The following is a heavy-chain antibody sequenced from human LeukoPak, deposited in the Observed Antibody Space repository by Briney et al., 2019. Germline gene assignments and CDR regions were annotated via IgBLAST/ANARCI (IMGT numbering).Heavy chain of an antibody. Sequence: GGSLRLSCAVSGFTFSNYAMTWVRQAPGKGLDWVSTISDSGGTPYYADSVKGRFTISRDNSKNTLYLQMNSLRADDTAVYFRAKHYYFGSGSHYSYFDFWGQGTLVTVSS. D-gene: IGHD3-10*01. V-gene: IGHV3-23*01. J-gene: IGHJ4*02. CDR3: AKHYYFGSGSHYSYFDF. CDR1: GFTFSNYA. CDR2: ISDSGGTP.